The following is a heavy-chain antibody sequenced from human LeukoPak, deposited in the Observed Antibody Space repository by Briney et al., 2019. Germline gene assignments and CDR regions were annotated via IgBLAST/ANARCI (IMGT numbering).Heavy chain of an antibody. CDR2: MNPNSDNT. CDR3: ARVGRLRSPALYYYYYMDV. Sequence: GASVKVSCKASGYTFTSYDINWVRQATGQGLEWMGWMNPNSDNTGYAQKFQGRVTMSRNTSISTAYMELSSLRSEDTAVYYCARVGRLRSPALYYYYYMDVWGKGTTVTISS. J-gene: IGHJ6*03. D-gene: IGHD4-17*01. CDR1: GYTFTSYD. V-gene: IGHV1-8*01.